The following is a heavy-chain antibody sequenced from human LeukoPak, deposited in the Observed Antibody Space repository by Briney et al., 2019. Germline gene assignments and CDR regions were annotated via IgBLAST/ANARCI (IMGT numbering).Heavy chain of an antibody. CDR3: AGSLGYCTSNVCYLKY. V-gene: IGHV1-2*02. Sequence: SVKFSCKASGYTFTGYYMHWVRQAPGQGLEWMGWINPNSGGTNYAQKFQGRVTMTRDTSTSTAYMELRSLRSDDTAVYYCAGSLGYCTSNVCYLKYWGQGTLVTVSS. J-gene: IGHJ4*02. CDR2: INPNSGGT. D-gene: IGHD2-8*01. CDR1: GYTFTGYY.